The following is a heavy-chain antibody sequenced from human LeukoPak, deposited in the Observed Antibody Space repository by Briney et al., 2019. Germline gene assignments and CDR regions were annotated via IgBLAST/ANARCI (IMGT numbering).Heavy chain of an antibody. CDR1: GGSFSGYY. CDR2: IYYSGST. J-gene: IGHJ3*02. Sequence: PSETLSLTCAVYGGSFSGYYWSWIRQHPGKGLEWIGYIYYSGSTYYNPSLKSRVTISVDTSKNQFSLKLSSVTAADTAVYYCARDAEGGGAFDIWGQGTMVTVSS. CDR3: ARDAEGGGAFDI. D-gene: IGHD3-16*01. V-gene: IGHV4-31*11.